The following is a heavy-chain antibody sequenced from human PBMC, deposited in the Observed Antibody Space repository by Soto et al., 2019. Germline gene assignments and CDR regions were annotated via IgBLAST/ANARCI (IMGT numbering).Heavy chain of an antibody. CDR1: GDSVTSGSYY. D-gene: IGHD7-27*01. CDR3: AREWGLLPYYVMNV. V-gene: IGHV4-61*03. CDR2: ISYTGPT. J-gene: IGHJ6*02. Sequence: SETLSLTCIVSGDSVTSGSYYWTWLRQPPGKGLEWIGYISYTGPTKYNPSLQSRVTISVDTSKNDFSLNLSSVTAADTAVYFCAREWGLLPYYVMNVWGHGTEVTVSS.